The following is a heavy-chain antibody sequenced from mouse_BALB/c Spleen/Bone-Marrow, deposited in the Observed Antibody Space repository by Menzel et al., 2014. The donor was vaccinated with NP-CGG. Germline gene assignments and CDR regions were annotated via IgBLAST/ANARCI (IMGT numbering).Heavy chain of an antibody. CDR1: GYSFTGYN. J-gene: IGHJ3*01. CDR3: ARNHFGSNSLGY. V-gene: IGHV1S135*01. CDR2: IDPYYGGT. D-gene: IGHD1-1*01. Sequence: EVQVVESGPELEKPGSSVKISCKASGYSFTGYNMNWVKQSDGRSLEWIGNIDPYYGGTSYNQKFRGKATLTVDKSSSTAYMQLTSLTSEDSAVYYCARNHFGSNSLGYWGQGTLVTVSA.